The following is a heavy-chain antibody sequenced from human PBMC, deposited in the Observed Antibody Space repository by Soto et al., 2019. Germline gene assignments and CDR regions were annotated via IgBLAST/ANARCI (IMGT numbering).Heavy chain of an antibody. Sequence: EVQLVESGGGLVQPGGSLRLSCAASGFTFSSYWMHWVRQAPGKGLVWVSRIHSDGSSTSYADSVKGRFTISRDNAKKTLYLQMNSLSAEDTAVYYCARGTTVDLDGMDVWGQGTAVTVSS. CDR2: IHSDGSST. J-gene: IGHJ6*02. CDR1: GFTFSSYW. CDR3: ARGTTVDLDGMDV. V-gene: IGHV3-74*01. D-gene: IGHD4-17*01.